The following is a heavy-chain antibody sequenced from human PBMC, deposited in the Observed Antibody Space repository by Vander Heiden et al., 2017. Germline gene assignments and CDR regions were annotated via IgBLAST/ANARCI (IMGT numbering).Heavy chain of an antibody. V-gene: IGHV3-7*01. J-gene: IGHJ2*01. Sequence: EVKLVESGGGLVQPGGSLRLYCAASGFTFSRHWMSWVRQAPGKGLEWVANIKQDGSEKYYVDSVKGRFTISRDNAKNSLYLQMNSLRAEDTAVYYCARDPRYYDFWSGYLDWYFDLWGRGTLVTVSS. CDR3: ARDPRYYDFWSGYLDWYFDL. CDR2: IKQDGSEK. D-gene: IGHD3-3*01. CDR1: GFTFSRHW.